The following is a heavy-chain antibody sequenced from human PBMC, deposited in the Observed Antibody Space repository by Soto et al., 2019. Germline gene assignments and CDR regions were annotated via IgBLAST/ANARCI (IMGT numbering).Heavy chain of an antibody. D-gene: IGHD3-10*01. Sequence: SENLSLTCSVSGGSINSYWWSWIRQPAGKGLEWIGRVYSSGTTDYNPSLNSRATLSVETSKNQFSLKLSSVTAADTAVYYCARDIGSYAYGEGYWGQGIQVTVS. J-gene: IGHJ4*02. V-gene: IGHV4-4*07. CDR2: VYSSGTT. CDR3: ARDIGSYAYGEGY. CDR1: GGSINSYW.